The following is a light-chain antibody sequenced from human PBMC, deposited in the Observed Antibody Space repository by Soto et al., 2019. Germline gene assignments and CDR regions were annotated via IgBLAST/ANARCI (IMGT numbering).Light chain of an antibody. J-gene: IGLJ1*01. CDR1: SSNIGAGYD. CDR3: QSYDSSLGV. CDR2: GNN. Sequence: QLVLTQPPSVSGAPGQRVTISCTGSSSNIGAGYDVHWYQQLPGTAPKLLIYGNNNRPSGVPDRFSGSKSGTSASLAITGLQAEDEADYYCQSYDSSLGVFGTGTKLTVL. V-gene: IGLV1-40*01.